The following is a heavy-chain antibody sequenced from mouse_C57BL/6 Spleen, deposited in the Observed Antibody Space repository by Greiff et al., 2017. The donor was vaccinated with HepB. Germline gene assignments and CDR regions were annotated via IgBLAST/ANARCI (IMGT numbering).Heavy chain of an antibody. J-gene: IGHJ2*01. D-gene: IGHD3-2*02. CDR3: TRAETAQGRNYFDY. Sequence: VQLQQSGAELVRPGASVTLSCKASGYTFTDYEMHWVKQTPVHGLEWIGAIDPETGGTAYNQKFKGKAILTADKSSSTAYMELRSLTSEDSAVYYCTRAETAQGRNYFDYWGQGTTLTVSS. CDR1: GYTFTDYE. CDR2: IDPETGGT. V-gene: IGHV1-15*01.